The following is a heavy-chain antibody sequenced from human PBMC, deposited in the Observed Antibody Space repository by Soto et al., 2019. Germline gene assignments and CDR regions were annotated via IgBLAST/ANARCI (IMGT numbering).Heavy chain of an antibody. J-gene: IGHJ4*02. CDR1: GFKVSNYA. CDR2: ISATGGGT. CDR3: AKDRRAGGNSAFYFDF. D-gene: IGHD3-16*01. Sequence: PGGSLRLSCAASGFKVSNYAMSWVRQAPGKGLEWVSLISATGGGTYYADSVKGRFTISRDNSHNTLYLQVHSLTAEDTAVYYCAKDRRAGGNSAFYFDFWGQGAQVTVS. V-gene: IGHV3-23*01.